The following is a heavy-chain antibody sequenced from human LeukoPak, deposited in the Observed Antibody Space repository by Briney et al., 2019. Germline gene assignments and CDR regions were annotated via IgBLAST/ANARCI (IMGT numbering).Heavy chain of an antibody. CDR1: GYTFTSYG. V-gene: IGHV1-18*01. D-gene: IGHD3-22*01. J-gene: IGHJ6*02. CDR3: ARVTYYYDSSGYSRLDYYYGMDV. CDR2: ISAYNGNT. Sequence: ASVKVSCKASGYTFTSYGISWVRQAPGQGLEWMRWISAYNGNTNYAQKLQGRVTMTTDTSTSTAYMELRSLRSDDTAVYYCARVTYYYDSSGYSRLDYYYGMDVWGQGTTVTVSS.